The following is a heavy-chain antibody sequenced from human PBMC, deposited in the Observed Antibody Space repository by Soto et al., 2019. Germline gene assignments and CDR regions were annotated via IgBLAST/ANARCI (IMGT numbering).Heavy chain of an antibody. J-gene: IGHJ4*02. CDR1: GFTFSDHW. Sequence: EVQLVESGGGLVQPGGSLRLSCAASGFTFSDHWMHWVRQAPGKGLVWVSYTKGDGTSTRYADSVKGRFTISSDSAKSTLYLQMSSLRAEDTAVYYWVRNGLWSSYDYWGQGALVTV. D-gene: IGHD2-8*01. CDR3: VRNGLWSSYDY. V-gene: IGHV3-74*01. CDR2: TKGDGTST.